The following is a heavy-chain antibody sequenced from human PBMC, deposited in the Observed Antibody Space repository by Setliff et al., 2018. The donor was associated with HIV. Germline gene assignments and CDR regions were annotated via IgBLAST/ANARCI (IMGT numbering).Heavy chain of an antibody. Sequence: GGSLRLSCVASGFTLSSHEMSWVRQAPGKGLEWVSYISNSGTTIYYADSVKGRFTISRDNAKSSLYLQMNSLRAEDTAVYYCARDWTTFDSWGQGTLVTVS. J-gene: IGHJ4*02. CDR3: ARDWTTFDS. D-gene: IGHD1-1*01. CDR2: ISNSGTTI. CDR1: GFTLSSHE. V-gene: IGHV3-48*03.